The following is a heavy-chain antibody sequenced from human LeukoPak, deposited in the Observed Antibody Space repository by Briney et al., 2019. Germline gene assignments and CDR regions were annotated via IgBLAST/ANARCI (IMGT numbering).Heavy chain of an antibody. Sequence: ASVKVSCKASGGTFSSYAISWVRQAPGQGLEWMGGIIPIFGTANYAQKFQGRVTITTDESTSTAYMELRSLRSDDTAVYYCARRDNWKGIDYWGQGTLVTVSS. CDR2: IIPIFGTA. CDR3: ARRDNWKGIDY. V-gene: IGHV1-69*05. D-gene: IGHD1-1*01. CDR1: GGTFSSYA. J-gene: IGHJ4*02.